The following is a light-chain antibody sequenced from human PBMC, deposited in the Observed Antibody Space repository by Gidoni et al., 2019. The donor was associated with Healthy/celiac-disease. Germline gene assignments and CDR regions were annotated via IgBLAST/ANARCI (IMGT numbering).Light chain of an antibody. CDR1: PSVSSN. Sequence: EIVMTQAPATLSVSPGERATLSCRASPSVSSNLAWYQQKPGQAPRLLIYCASTRATGIPARFSGSGSVTEFTLTISSLQSEDFAVYYCQQYNNWPPWTFGQGTKVELK. J-gene: IGKJ1*01. CDR2: CAS. CDR3: QQYNNWPPWT. V-gene: IGKV3-15*01.